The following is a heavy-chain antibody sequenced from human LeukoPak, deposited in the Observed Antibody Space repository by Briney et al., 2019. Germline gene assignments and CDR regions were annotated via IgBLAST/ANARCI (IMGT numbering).Heavy chain of an antibody. Sequence: SETLSLTCTVSGGSISSGTYYWSGIRQHPGKGLEWIGYIYYSETSSYNSGSTYYNPSLRSRVTISIDTSKNQFSLRLTSVTAADTAIYYCARENDSSGLRYWGQGTLVTVSS. D-gene: IGHD3-22*01. V-gene: IGHV4-31*03. CDR1: GGSISSGTYY. J-gene: IGHJ4*02. CDR3: ARENDSSGLRY. CDR2: IYYSETSSYNSGST.